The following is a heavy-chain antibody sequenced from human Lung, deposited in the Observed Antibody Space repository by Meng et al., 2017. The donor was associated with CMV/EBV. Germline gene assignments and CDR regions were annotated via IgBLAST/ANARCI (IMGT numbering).Heavy chain of an antibody. J-gene: IGHJ4*02. CDR3: APFPTPGSSGWYSY. CDR1: GGSISSSSYY. V-gene: IGHV4-39*01. D-gene: IGHD6-19*01. CDR2: IYYSGST. Sequence: GSLRLXCTVSGGSISSSSYYWGWIRQPPGKGLEWIGSIYYSGSTYYNPSLKSRVTISVDTSKNQFSLKLSSVTAADTAVYYCAPFPTPGSSGWYSYWGQGXLVTVSS.